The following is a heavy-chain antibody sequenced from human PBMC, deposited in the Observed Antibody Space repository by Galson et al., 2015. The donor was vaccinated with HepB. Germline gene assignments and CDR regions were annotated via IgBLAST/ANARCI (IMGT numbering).Heavy chain of an antibody. Sequence: SVKVSCKASGGTFSSSTFNWVRQAPGQGLEWMGEIIPMSGRTNYAQNFQGRLTITADKSTSTAYMELRSLRSDDTAVYYCARRGSNSGNWLDPWGQGTLATVSS. J-gene: IGHJ5*02. CDR3: ARRGSNSGNWLDP. D-gene: IGHD2/OR15-2a*01. CDR2: IIPMSGRT. CDR1: GGTFSSST. V-gene: IGHV1-69*06.